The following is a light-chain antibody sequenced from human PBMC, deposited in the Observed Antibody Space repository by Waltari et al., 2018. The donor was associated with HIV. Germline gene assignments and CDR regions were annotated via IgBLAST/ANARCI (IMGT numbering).Light chain of an antibody. CDR3: QQYDNLLN. CDR2: DAS. V-gene: IGKV1-33*01. CDR1: QDISNY. Sequence: DIKMTQSPSSLSASVGDRVTITCQASQDISNYLNWYQQKPGKAPKLLIYDASNLETGVPSRFSGSGSGTDFTFTISSLQPEDIATYYCQQYDNLLNFGGGTKVEIK. J-gene: IGKJ4*01.